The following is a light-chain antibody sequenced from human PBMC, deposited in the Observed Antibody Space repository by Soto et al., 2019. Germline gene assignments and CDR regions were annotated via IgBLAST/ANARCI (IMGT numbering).Light chain of an antibody. CDR1: QSISSW. J-gene: IGKJ1*01. V-gene: IGKV1-5*03. CDR2: KAS. Sequence: DIQMTQSPSTLSASVGDRVTITCRASQSISSWLAWYQQKPEKAPKLLIYKASSFESGVPSRFSGSGSGTEVTLTISSLQPDDLATYYCQQYNSYAWTFGQGTKVEIK. CDR3: QQYNSYAWT.